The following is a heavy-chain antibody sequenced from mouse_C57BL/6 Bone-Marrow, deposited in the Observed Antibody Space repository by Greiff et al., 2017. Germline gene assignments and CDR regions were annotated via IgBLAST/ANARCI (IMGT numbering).Heavy chain of an antibody. CDR3: ARHGYYDAMDY. V-gene: IGHV5-6*02. Sequence: DVKLVESGGDLVKPGGSLKLSCAASGFTFSSYGMSWVRQTPDKRLEWVATISSGGSYTYYPDSVKGRVTISRDNAKNTLYLQMSSLKSEDTAMYYCARHGYYDAMDYWGQGTSVTVSS. J-gene: IGHJ4*01. CDR2: ISSGGSYT. D-gene: IGHD2-2*01. CDR1: GFTFSSYG.